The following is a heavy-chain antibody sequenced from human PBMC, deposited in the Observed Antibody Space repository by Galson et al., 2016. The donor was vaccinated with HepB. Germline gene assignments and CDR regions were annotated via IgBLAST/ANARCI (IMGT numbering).Heavy chain of an antibody. CDR1: GFTFDDHG. V-gene: IGHV3-20*04. Sequence: SLRLSCAASGFTFDDHGLSWVRQVPGKGLEWVSGINWNGGSTGYADSVKGRFTISRDNAKNSLYLQMNSLRAEDTAVYYCAKDQHLRILRYFDWVNDAFDMWGQGTMVTVSS. CDR3: AKDQHLRILRYFDWVNDAFDM. D-gene: IGHD3-9*01. J-gene: IGHJ3*02. CDR2: INWNGGST.